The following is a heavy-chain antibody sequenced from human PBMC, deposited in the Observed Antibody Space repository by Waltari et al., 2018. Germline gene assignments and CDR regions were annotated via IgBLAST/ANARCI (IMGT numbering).Heavy chain of an antibody. CDR1: GYTFTYRY. J-gene: IGHJ3*02. V-gene: IGHV1-45*02. CDR3: ARSDCSSTSCYAGMGAFDI. CDR2: ITPFNGNT. Sequence: QMQLVQSGAEVKKTGSSVKVSCKASGYTFTYRYLHWVRQAPVHALEWMGWITPFNGNTNYAQKFQDRVTITRDRSMSTAYMELSSLRSEDTAMYYCARSDCSSTSCYAGMGAFDIWGQGTMVTVSS. D-gene: IGHD2-2*01.